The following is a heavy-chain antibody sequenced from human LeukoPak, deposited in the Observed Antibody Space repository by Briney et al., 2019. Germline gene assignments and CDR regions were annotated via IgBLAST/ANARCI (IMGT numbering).Heavy chain of an antibody. CDR2: ISYDGSNK. D-gene: IGHD5-24*01. V-gene: IGHV3-30*18. Sequence: GRSLRLSCAASGFTFSSYGMHWVRQAPGKGLEWVAVISYDGSNKYYADSVEGRFTISRDNSKNTLYLQMNSLRAEDTAVYYCAKDWHRDYGYNEIGYFDYWGQGTLVTVSS. CDR3: AKDWHRDYGYNEIGYFDY. CDR1: GFTFSSYG. J-gene: IGHJ4*02.